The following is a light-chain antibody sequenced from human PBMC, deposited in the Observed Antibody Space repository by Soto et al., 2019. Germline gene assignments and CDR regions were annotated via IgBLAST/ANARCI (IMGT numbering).Light chain of an antibody. Sequence: DIQMTQSPSTLSASVGDRVTITCXASQNIGTSLAWYQQTPGKAPKLLISDASTLESGVPSRFGGSGSGTEFTLSISGLQPDDFATYYCQQYNPYSPWTFGQGTKVDIK. CDR3: QQYNPYSPWT. V-gene: IGKV1-5*01. J-gene: IGKJ1*01. CDR2: DAS. CDR1: QNIGTS.